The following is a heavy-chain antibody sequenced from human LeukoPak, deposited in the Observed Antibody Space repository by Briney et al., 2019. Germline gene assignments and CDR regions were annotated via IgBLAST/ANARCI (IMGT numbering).Heavy chain of an antibody. Sequence: PSETLSLTCTVSGGSISSYYWSWIRQPPGKGLEWIGYIYYSGSTNYNPSLKSRVTISVDTSKNQFSLKLSSVTAADTAVYYCARDRIAAAWYYFDYWGQGTLVTVSS. J-gene: IGHJ4*02. V-gene: IGHV4-59*12. CDR1: GGSISSYY. D-gene: IGHD6-13*01. CDR2: IYYSGST. CDR3: ARDRIAAAWYYFDY.